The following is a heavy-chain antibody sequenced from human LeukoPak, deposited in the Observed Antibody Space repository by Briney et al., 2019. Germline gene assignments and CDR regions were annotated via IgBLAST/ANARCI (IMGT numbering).Heavy chain of an antibody. J-gene: IGHJ4*02. CDR3: ARLGPVIDYVWGSYRSSTRYYFDY. D-gene: IGHD3-16*02. CDR2: INHSGST. CDR1: DGSFSGYY. V-gene: IGHV4-34*01. Sequence: PSETLSLTCAVYDGSFSGYYWSWIRQPPGKGLEWIGEINHSGSTNYNPSLKSRVTISVDTSKNQFSLKLSSVTAADTAVYYCARLGPVIDYVWGSYRSSTRYYFDYWGQGTLVTVSS.